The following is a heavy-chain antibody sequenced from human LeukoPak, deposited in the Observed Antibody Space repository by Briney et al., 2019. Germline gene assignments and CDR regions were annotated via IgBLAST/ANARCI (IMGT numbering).Heavy chain of an antibody. Sequence: PGRSLRLSCAASGFTFRNYGMHWVRQAPVKGLEWVAVIWNDGSNKYYGDSVKGRFTISRDNSKNTLSLQMNSLRAEDTAVYYCARRDDGSGSFYNGLDTFDIWGLGTMVTVSS. CDR2: IWNDGSNK. D-gene: IGHD3-10*01. CDR3: ARRDDGSGSFYNGLDTFDI. V-gene: IGHV3-33*01. CDR1: GFTFRNYG. J-gene: IGHJ3*02.